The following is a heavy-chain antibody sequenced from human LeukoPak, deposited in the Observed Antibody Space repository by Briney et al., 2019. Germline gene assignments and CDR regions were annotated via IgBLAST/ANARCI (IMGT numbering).Heavy chain of an antibody. J-gene: IGHJ6*02. CDR2: INPSGGST. D-gene: IGHD3-9*01. CDR1: GYTFTSYY. CDR3: ARDHYYDIVTGYYSVDHYYGMDV. Sequence: ASVKVSCKASGYTFTSYYMHWVRQAPGQGLEWMGIINPSGGSTSYAPKFQGRVTMTRDTSTSTVYMELSSLRSEDTAVYYCARDHYYDIVTGYYSVDHYYGMDVWGQGTTVTVSS. V-gene: IGHV1-46*01.